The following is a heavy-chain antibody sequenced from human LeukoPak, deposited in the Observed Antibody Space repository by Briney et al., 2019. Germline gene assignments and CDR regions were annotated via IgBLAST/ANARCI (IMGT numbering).Heavy chain of an antibody. CDR2: IYYNGDT. CDR3: ARSIVPGTRKIYY. J-gene: IGHJ4*02. D-gene: IGHD6-19*01. CDR1: RGSISRSSYY. V-gene: IGHV4-39*01. Sequence: PSETLFLTCTVSRGSISRSSYYWRWIRQPPGKGLEWIGNIYYNGDTYYNPSLKSRVTISVDTSKNQFSLKPSSMTAADTAVYYCARSIVPGTRKIYYWGQGSLVTVSS.